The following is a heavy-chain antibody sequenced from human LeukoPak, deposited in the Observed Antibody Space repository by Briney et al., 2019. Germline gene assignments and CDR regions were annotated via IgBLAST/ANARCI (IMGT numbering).Heavy chain of an antibody. CDR1: GGSISTYY. CDR3: ARDICGYNYGCFDS. V-gene: IGHV4-4*07. J-gene: IGHJ4*02. Sequence: SETLSLTCTVSGGSISTYYWSWIRQPAGKGLEWIGRIYTSGSTNYNPSLKSRVTISVDTSKNQFSLNLSSVTAADTAVYYCARDICGYNYGCFDSWGQGTLVTVSS. D-gene: IGHD5-18*01. CDR2: IYTSGST.